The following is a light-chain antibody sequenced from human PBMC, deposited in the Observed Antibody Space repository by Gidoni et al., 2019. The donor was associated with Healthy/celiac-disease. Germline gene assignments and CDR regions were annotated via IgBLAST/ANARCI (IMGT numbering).Light chain of an antibody. CDR3: QQYNNWPPKYT. Sequence: EIVMTQSPATLSVSPGERATLSCRASQSVSSNLAWYQQKHGQAPRLLIYGASTRATGIPARFSGSGSGTEFTLTISSLQSEAFAVYYCQQYNNWPPKYTFGQGTKLEIK. CDR2: GAS. CDR1: QSVSSN. V-gene: IGKV3-15*01. J-gene: IGKJ2*01.